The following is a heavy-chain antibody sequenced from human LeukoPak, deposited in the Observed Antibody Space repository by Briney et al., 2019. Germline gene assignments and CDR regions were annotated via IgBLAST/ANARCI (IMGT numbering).Heavy chain of an antibody. J-gene: IGHJ4*02. V-gene: IGHV3-30*03. CDR3: AREGTYSDYWSGYFEY. CDR1: EFTFSNFW. Sequence: GGSLRLSCSASEFTFSNFWMSWVRQSPGRGLEWVAVIASDGSFTDYVHSLKDRFTISRDNSKNTVYLDVTSLTPEDAAVYYCAREGTYSDYWSGYFEYWGQGTQVIVSS. CDR2: IASDGSFT. D-gene: IGHD3-3*01.